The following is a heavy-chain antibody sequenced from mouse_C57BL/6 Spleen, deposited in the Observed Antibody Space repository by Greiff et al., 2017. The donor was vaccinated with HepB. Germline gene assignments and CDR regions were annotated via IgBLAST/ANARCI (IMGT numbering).Heavy chain of an antibody. CDR2: ISSGGDYI. CDR3: TRGPGYYGSSYAYFDV. V-gene: IGHV5-9-1*02. CDR1: GFTFSSYA. D-gene: IGHD1-1*01. Sequence: EVQLVESGEGLVKPGGSLKLSCAASGFTFSSYAMSWVRQTPEKRLEWVAYISSGGDYIYYADTVKGRFTISRDNARNTLYLQMSSLKSEDTAMYYCTRGPGYYGSSYAYFDVWGTGTTVTVSS. J-gene: IGHJ1*03.